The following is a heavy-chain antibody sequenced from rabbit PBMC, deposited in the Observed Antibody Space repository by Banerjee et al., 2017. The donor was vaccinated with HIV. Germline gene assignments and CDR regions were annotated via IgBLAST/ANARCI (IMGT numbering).Heavy chain of an antibody. J-gene: IGHJ4*01. D-gene: IGHD4-1*01. CDR3: ARDIRSNYYFFNL. CDR1: GFSFSSSYY. CDR2: IYTGSTAST. Sequence: QEQLEESGGDLVKPEGSLTLTCTASGFSFSSSYYMCWVRQAPGKVLEWIACIYTGSTASTNYASWAKGRFTISKPLSTTVTLKMTSLTAADTATYFCARDIRSNYYFFNLWGHGTLVTVS. V-gene: IGHV1S45*01.